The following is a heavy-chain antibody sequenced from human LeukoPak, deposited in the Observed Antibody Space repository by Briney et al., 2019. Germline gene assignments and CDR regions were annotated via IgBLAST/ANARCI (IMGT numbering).Heavy chain of an antibody. J-gene: IGHJ4*02. CDR1: GYTFTSYA. CDR2: INAGNGNT. CDR3: ARGYYDSSGYYLYYFDY. D-gene: IGHD3-22*01. V-gene: IGHV1-3*01. Sequence: ASVKVSCKASGYTFTSYAMHWVRQAPGQRLEWMGWINAGNGNTKYSQKFQGRVTITRDTSASTAYMELSSLRSEDTAVYYCARGYYDSSGYYLYYFDYWGQGTLVTVSS.